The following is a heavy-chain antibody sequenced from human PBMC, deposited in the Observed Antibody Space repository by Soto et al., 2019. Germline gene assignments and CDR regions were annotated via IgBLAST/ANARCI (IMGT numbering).Heavy chain of an antibody. CDR3: ARVARGAESGEQLGGDLDI. V-gene: IGHV3-53*01. Sequence: GGSLRLSCAASGFTVSSNYMSWVRQAPGKGLEWVSVIYSGDSTYYADSVKGRFTISRDSSKNTLYLQMNSLRAEDMAVDYCARVARGAESGEQLGGDLDIWGQGKMVTVSS. D-gene: IGHD3-16*01. CDR2: IYSGDST. J-gene: IGHJ3*02. CDR1: GFTVSSNY.